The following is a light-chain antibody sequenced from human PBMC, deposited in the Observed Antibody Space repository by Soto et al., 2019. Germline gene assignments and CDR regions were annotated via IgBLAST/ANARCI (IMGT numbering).Light chain of an antibody. CDR3: QQYNNWPLTLT. J-gene: IGKJ4*01. CDR1: QSVSSSY. V-gene: IGKV3D-15*01. CDR2: GAS. Sequence: EIVLTQSPGTLSLSPGERATLSCRASQSVSSSYLAWYQQKPGQAPRLLIYGASSRATGIPARFSGSGSGTEFTLTISSLQSEDFAVYYCQQYNNWPLTLTFGGGTKVDIK.